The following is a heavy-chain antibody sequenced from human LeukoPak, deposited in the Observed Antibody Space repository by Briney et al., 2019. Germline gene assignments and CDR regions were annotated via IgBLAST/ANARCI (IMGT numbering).Heavy chain of an antibody. CDR3: ARAGGETKVPFDY. Sequence: INQDGSEKYYVDSVKGRFTISRDNAKNSLYLQMNSLRAEDTAVYYCARAGGETKVPFDYWGQGTLVTVSS. CDR2: INQDGSEK. J-gene: IGHJ4*02. D-gene: IGHD3-10*01. V-gene: IGHV3-7*01.